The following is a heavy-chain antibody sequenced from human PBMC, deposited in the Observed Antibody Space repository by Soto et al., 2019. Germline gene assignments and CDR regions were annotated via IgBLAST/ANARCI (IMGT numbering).Heavy chain of an antibody. V-gene: IGHV1-69*06. Sequence: SVTLSRTASGGTFRSSAISWVRQAPGQLLEWMGGIIPIFGTANYAQKSEGRVTITADKPTSTAYMERSSRRSEDTAVYYCARRLPVYCSGGSCYEGAIGDGGQGTLVPFS. J-gene: IGHJ4*02. CDR1: GGTFRSSA. CDR3: ARRLPVYCSGGSCYEGAIGD. D-gene: IGHD2-15*01. CDR2: IIPIFGTA.